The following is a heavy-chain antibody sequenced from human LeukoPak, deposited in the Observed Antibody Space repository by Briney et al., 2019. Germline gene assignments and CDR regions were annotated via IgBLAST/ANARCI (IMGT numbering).Heavy chain of an antibody. CDR2: ISTSSSYI. Sequence: GGSLRLSCAAYGFTFSSYSMNWVRQAPGKGLEWVSFISTSSSYIYYADSVKGRFTISRDNSKNTVYLQMSTLRAEDTAIYYCAKARRAFSNNYDSLDTWGHGTLVTVSS. CDR3: AKARRAFSNNYDSLDT. J-gene: IGHJ5*01. V-gene: IGHV3-21*04. CDR1: GFTFSSYS. D-gene: IGHD3-22*01.